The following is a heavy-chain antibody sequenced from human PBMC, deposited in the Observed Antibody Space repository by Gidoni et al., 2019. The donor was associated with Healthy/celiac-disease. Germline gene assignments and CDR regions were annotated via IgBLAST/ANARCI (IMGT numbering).Heavy chain of an antibody. V-gene: IGHV1-24*01. CDR2: FDPEDGET. CDR1: GYTVTELS. J-gene: IGHJ5*02. Sequence: QVQLVQSRAEVKKPGASVKSSCKVSGYTVTELSMHWVRQAPGKVLEWMGGFDPEDGETIYAQKFQGRVTMTEDTSTDTAYMELSILRSEDTAVYYCASSETQVAGANWFDPWGQGTLVTVSS. CDR3: ASSETQVAGANWFDP. D-gene: IGHD6-19*01.